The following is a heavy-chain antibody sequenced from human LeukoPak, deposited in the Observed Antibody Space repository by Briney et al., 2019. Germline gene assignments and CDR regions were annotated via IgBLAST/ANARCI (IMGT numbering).Heavy chain of an antibody. CDR2: ISGSGGST. Sequence: PGGSLRLSCAASGFTFSSYAMSWVRQAPGKGLEWVSAISGSGGSTYYADSVKGWFTISRDNSKNTLYLQMNSLRAEDTAVYYCAKGFARSYYYYGMDVWGQGTTVTVSS. CDR3: AKGFARSYYYYGMDV. J-gene: IGHJ6*02. V-gene: IGHV3-23*01. CDR1: GFTFSSYA.